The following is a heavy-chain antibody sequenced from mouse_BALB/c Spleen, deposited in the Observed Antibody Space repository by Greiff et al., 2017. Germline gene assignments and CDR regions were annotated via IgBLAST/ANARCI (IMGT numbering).Heavy chain of an antibody. V-gene: IGHV14-3*02. Sequence: VQLQQSGAELVKPGASVKLSCTASGFNIKDTYMHWVKQRPEQGLEWIGRIDPANGNTKYDPKFQGKATITADTSSNTAYLQLSSLTSEDTAVYYCARSNYKYGDYYAMDYWGQGTSVTVSS. J-gene: IGHJ4*01. CDR1: GFNIKDTY. CDR3: ARSNYKYGDYYAMDY. D-gene: IGHD2-14*01. CDR2: IDPANGNT.